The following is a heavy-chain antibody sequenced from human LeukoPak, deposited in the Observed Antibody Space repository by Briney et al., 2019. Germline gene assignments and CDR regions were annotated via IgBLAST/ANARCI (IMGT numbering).Heavy chain of an antibody. CDR1: GFTVSSNY. J-gene: IGHJ4*02. CDR3: ARAWSGTQYYFDY. V-gene: IGHV3-66*01. Sequence: GGSLRLSCAASGFTVSSNYMSWVRQAPGKGLEWVSIIYSGGSTYYADSVKSRFTISRDNSKNTLYLQMNSLRAEDTAVYYCARAWSGTQYYFDYWGQGTLVTVSS. D-gene: IGHD3-3*01. CDR2: IYSGGST.